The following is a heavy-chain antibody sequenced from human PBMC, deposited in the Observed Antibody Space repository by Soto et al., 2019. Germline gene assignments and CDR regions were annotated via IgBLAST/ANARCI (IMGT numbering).Heavy chain of an antibody. CDR1: GGTFSSYS. CDR2: IIPNFGTA. J-gene: IGHJ4*02. Sequence: QVQLVQSGAEVKKPGSSVKVSCKASGGTFSSYSINWVRRAPGQGLEWMGEIIPNFGTANYAQKFQGRVTITADESTSTAYMELSSLRSEDTAVYYCARDGGRHSGGIDYWGQGTLVTVSS. V-gene: IGHV1-69*01. CDR3: ARDGGRHSGGIDY. D-gene: IGHD1-26*01.